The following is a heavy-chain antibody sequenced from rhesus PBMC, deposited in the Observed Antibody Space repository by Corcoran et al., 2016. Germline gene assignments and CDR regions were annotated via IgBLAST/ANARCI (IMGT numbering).Heavy chain of an antibody. V-gene: IGHV3-136*01. J-gene: IGHJ6*01. CDR3: ATGNGLDS. Sequence: EVQLVESGGGLVQPGGSLRLSCAASGFTFSAYDMNWVPQPPGKGREWGSYISYTGTTKYYADSVKGRFTISRDNAKNSLSLQMSSLRAEDPAVYYCATGNGLDSWGQGVVVTVSS. D-gene: IGHD7-45*01. CDR2: ISYTGTTK. CDR1: GFTFSAYD.